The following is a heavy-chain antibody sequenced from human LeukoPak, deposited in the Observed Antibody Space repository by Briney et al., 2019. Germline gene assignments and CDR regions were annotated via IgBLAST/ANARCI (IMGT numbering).Heavy chain of an antibody. V-gene: IGHV3-23*01. CDR2: IFGSGGSP. J-gene: IGHJ4*02. D-gene: IGHD5-18*01. CDR3: GKTTVGYSSGQKPAWPVDY. Sequence: GGSLRLSCEASGFTFGSHATYWVRQAPGKGLEWVAGIFGSGGSPHYADSVKGRFTISRDNSRNTVYLQINSLRADDTAVYYCGKTTVGYSSGQKPAWPVDYWGQGTLVTVSS. CDR1: GFTFGSHA.